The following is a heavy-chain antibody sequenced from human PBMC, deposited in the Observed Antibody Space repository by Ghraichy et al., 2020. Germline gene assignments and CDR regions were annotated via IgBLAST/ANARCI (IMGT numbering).Heavy chain of an antibody. D-gene: IGHD3-10*01. CDR3: ARWSHTSGTYPSQGAFDF. V-gene: IGHV4-39*01. Sequence: SETLSLTCTVSGGSVSSGDYYWGWIRQPPGKGLEWIGAIYSDGTTFHSPSLKSRVTMTGETSKNQFSLNLSSVTAADTAMYYCARWSHTSGTYPSQGAFDFWGQGTLVTVSS. CDR2: IYSDGTT. J-gene: IGHJ4*02. CDR1: GGSVSSGDYY.